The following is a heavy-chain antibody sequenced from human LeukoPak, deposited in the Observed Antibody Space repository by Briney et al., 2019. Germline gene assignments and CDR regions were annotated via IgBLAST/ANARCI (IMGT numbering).Heavy chain of an antibody. V-gene: IGHV3-74*01. CDR3: AREGEDLSSGDEYDAFDI. Sequence: PGGSLRLSCAASGFTFSSYWMHWVRQAPGKGLVWVSRINSDGSGTSYADSVKGRFTISRDNAKNTLYLQMNSPRVEDTAVYYCAREGEDLSSGDEYDAFDIWGQGTMVTVSS. CDR2: INSDGSGT. J-gene: IGHJ3*02. CDR1: GFTFSSYW. D-gene: IGHD2-15*01.